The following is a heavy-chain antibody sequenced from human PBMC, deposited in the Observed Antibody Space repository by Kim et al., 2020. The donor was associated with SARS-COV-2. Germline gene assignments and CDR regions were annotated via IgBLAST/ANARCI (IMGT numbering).Heavy chain of an antibody. D-gene: IGHD6-19*01. CDR1: GFTFSTYA. CDR3: GRDGLVSSGWYGLGYFDY. Sequence: GGSLRLSCAASGFTFSTYAMHWVRQAPGKGLEWVAVISYAGTNKYYADSVKGRFTISRDNSKNTLYLQMNSLRVEDTAVHYCGRDGLVSSGWYGLGYFDYWGQGTLLTVSS. CDR2: ISYAGTNK. J-gene: IGHJ4*02. V-gene: IGHV3-30*04.